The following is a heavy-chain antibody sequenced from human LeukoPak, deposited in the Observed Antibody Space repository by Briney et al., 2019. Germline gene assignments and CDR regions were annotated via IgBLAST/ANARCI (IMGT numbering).Heavy chain of an antibody. CDR3: ARGRYYGSESYYNGFDY. CDR1: GGSISSQY. Sequence: PSETLSLTCTVSGGSISSQYWSWIRQPPGKGLEWIGYISYSGSTNYNPSLKSRVTISVDTSKNQFSLKLSSVTAADTAVYYCARGRYYGSESYYNGFDYWGQGTLVTVSS. D-gene: IGHD3-10*01. V-gene: IGHV4-59*11. J-gene: IGHJ4*02. CDR2: ISYSGST.